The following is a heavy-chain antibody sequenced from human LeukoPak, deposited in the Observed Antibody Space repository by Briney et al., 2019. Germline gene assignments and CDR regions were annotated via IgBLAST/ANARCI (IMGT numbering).Heavy chain of an antibody. CDR3: ARFATYGSGTYAFDY. CDR2: ISSSSSYI. CDR1: GVTFSSYS. V-gene: IGHV3-21*01. Sequence: GGSLRLSCAASGVTFSSYSMNWVRQAPGKGLEWVSSISSSSSYIYYADSVNRRFTIPSDNAKNSLYLQMTSLRAEDTAVYYCARFATYGSGTYAFDYWGQGTLVTVSS. J-gene: IGHJ4*02. D-gene: IGHD3-10*01.